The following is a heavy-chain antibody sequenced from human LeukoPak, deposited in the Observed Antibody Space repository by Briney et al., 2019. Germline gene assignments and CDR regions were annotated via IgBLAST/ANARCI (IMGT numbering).Heavy chain of an antibody. Sequence: ASETLSLICTVSGGPMTPYYWSWIRQPPGKGLEWIGYIYYLGNTNYNSSLKSRVTISVDTSKNQFSLRLTSVTAADTAVYYCARVSYSGSYRYFAYWGQGNRVVVSS. V-gene: IGHV4-59*01. J-gene: IGHJ4*02. CDR2: IYYLGNT. CDR1: GGPMTPYY. CDR3: ARVSYSGSYRYFAY. D-gene: IGHD1-26*01.